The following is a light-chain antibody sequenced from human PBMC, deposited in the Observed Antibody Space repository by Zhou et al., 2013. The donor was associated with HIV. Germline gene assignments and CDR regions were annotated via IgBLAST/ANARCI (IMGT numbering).Light chain of an antibody. CDR3: QQHYNAPWT. CDR1: QTISNY. V-gene: IGKV1-39*01. CDR2: AAS. J-gene: IGKJ1*01. Sequence: DIQMTQSPSSLSASVGDKVTITCRPSQTISNYLNWYQQKPGQAPKLLVYAASVLQGGVPSRFTGRGFETDFTLTISGLQPEDVAIYYCQQHYNAPWTFGQGTKVEI.